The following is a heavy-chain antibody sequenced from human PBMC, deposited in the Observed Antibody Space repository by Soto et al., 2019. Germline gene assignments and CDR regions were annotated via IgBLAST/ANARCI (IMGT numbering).Heavy chain of an antibody. CDR1: GGSMSGYY. CDR3: ARHSNEYRKSLDY. D-gene: IGHD1-1*01. CDR2: IYYSGST. V-gene: IGHV4-59*08. J-gene: IGHJ4*02. Sequence: QLQLQESGPGLVKPSETLSLTCTVSGGSMSGYYWSWIRQPPGKGPEWIAYIYYSGSTNSNPSLKSRVTISVDTSKNQFSLKLSSVTAADTAVYYCARHSNEYRKSLDYWGQGTLVTVSS.